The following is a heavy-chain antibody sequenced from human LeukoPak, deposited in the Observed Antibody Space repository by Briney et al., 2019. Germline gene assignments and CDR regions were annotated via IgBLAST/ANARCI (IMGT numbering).Heavy chain of an antibody. J-gene: IGHJ5*02. V-gene: IGHV4-4*07. D-gene: IGHD3-16*01. CDR1: GGSIGNYY. CDR3: ARQGFFGAGFWFDP. CDR2: IYTSGST. Sequence: PSETLSLTCTVSGGSIGNYYWSWLRQPAGKGLEWIGRIYTSGSTNYNPSLKSRVTISVDTSKNQFSLKLSSVTAADTAVYYCARQGFFGAGFWFDPWGQGTLVTVSS.